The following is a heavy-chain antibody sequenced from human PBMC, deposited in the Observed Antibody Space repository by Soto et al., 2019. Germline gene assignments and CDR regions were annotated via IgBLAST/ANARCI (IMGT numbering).Heavy chain of an antibody. CDR1: GGTFSSYA. Sequence: QVQLVQSGAEVKKPGSSVKVSCKASGGTFSSYAISWVRQAPGQGLEWMGGIIPIFGTANYAQKFQGRVTITADESTSTAYMEQSSLRSEDTAVYYCARHGTGVDGFQGWFDPWGQGTLVTVSS. V-gene: IGHV1-69*12. CDR2: IIPIFGTA. D-gene: IGHD2-15*01. J-gene: IGHJ5*02. CDR3: ARHGTGVDGFQGWFDP.